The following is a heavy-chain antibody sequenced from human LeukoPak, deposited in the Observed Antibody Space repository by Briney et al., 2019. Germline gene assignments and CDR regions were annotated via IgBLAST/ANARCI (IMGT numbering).Heavy chain of an antibody. V-gene: IGHV7-4-1*02. Sequence: GASVKVSCKASGYTFTNYAMNWVRQAPGQGLEFMGWIHPSTGNPTYAQGFTGRFVFSFDTSVSTTYLQITSLKAEDTAVYFCARAFQSLGGLSLPDYWGQGTLVTVSS. D-gene: IGHD3-16*02. CDR2: IHPSTGNP. CDR1: GYTFTNYA. CDR3: ARAFQSLGGLSLPDY. J-gene: IGHJ4*02.